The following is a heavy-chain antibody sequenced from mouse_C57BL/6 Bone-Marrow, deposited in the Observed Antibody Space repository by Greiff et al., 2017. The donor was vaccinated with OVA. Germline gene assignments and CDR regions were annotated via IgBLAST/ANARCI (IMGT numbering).Heavy chain of an antibody. CDR1: GYAFSSSW. CDR3: ARETVVAPFDY. Sequence: VQLQQSGPELVKPGASVKISCKASGYAFSSSWMNWVKQRPGKGLEWIGRIYPGDGDTNYNGKFKGKATLTADKSSSTAYMQLSSLTSEDSAVYFCARETVVAPFDYWGQGTTLTVSS. CDR2: IYPGDGDT. J-gene: IGHJ2*01. V-gene: IGHV1-82*01. D-gene: IGHD1-1*01.